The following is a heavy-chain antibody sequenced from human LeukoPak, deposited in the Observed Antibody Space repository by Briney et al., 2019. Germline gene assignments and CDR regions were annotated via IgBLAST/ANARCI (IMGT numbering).Heavy chain of an antibody. CDR1: GGSISSGGYY. V-gene: IGHV4-30-2*01. D-gene: IGHD3-16*01. J-gene: IGHJ4*02. Sequence: PSQTLSLTCTVSGGSISSGGYYWSWIRQPPGKGLGWIGYIYHSGSTYYNPSLKSRVTISVDRSKNQFSLKLSSVTAADTAVYYCAREGGSLGYWGQGTLVTVSS. CDR2: IYHSGST. CDR3: AREGGSLGY.